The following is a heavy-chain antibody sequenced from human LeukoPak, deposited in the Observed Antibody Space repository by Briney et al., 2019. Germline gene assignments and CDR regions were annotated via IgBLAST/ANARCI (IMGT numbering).Heavy chain of an antibody. V-gene: IGHV3-7*01. CDR1: GFTFSSHW. CDR3: ARDESSSGYCSGGSCYSITPGWFDP. D-gene: IGHD2-15*01. Sequence: GGSLRLSCAASGFTFSSHWMSWVRQAPGKGLEGVANIKQDGSEKYYVDSVKGRFPISRDNAQNSLYLQKNSLRAEDTAVYYCARDESSSGYCSGGSCYSITPGWFDPWGQGTLVTVSS. J-gene: IGHJ5*02. CDR2: IKQDGSEK.